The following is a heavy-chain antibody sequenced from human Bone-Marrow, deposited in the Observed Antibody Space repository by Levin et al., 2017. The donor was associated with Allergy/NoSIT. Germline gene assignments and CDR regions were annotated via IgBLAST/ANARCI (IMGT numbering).Heavy chain of an antibody. V-gene: IGHV4-4*02. J-gene: IGHJ4*02. CDR3: ARHAGRHFDY. CDR1: GDFISTSDY. D-gene: IGHD2-2*01. Sequence: PSETLSLTCAVSGDFISTSDYWSWVRQPPGKGLEWIGETSVSGGTKYNPSLKSRVTISVDKSKSQFSLKLTSVTAADTAVYYCARHAGRHFDYWGQGILATVSS. CDR2: TSVSGGT.